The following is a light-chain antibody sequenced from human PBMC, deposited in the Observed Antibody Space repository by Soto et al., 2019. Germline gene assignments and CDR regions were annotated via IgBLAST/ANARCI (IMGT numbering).Light chain of an antibody. J-gene: IGKJ2*01. CDR3: QQYNNWPPRYT. CDR1: QSINSN. CDR2: GAS. Sequence: EIVVTQSPATLSVSPGERATLSCRASQSINSNLAWYQQKPGQAPRLLIYGASTRATGIPARFSGSGSGTEFTLTLSSLQSEDSAVYYCQQYNNWPPRYTFGQGTKLEIK. V-gene: IGKV3-15*01.